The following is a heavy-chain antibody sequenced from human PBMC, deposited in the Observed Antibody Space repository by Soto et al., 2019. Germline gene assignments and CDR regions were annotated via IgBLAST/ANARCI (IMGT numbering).Heavy chain of an antibody. D-gene: IGHD6-19*01. CDR3: ARVKGDSSGWTLPFDY. V-gene: IGHV3-21*01. Sequence: EVQLVESGGGLVKPGGSLRLSCAASGFTFSSYSMNWVRQAPGKGLEWVSSISSSSSYIYYADSVKGRFTISRDNAKNSLYLQMNSLRAEDTAVYYCARVKGDSSGWTLPFDYWGQGTLVTVSS. CDR1: GFTFSSYS. CDR2: ISSSSSYI. J-gene: IGHJ4*02.